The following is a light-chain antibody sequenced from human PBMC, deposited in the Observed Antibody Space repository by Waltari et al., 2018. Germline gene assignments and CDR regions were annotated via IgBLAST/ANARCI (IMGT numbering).Light chain of an antibody. V-gene: IGKV3-20*01. Sequence: EIVLTQSPGTQSLSPGDTATLSYRASQSVTGNFLAWYQQNPGQTPRLLIFGASNRATGIPDRFRGSGSGPDFTLTISRLEPEDFALYFCQQYSSSPAITFAQGTRLEIK. J-gene: IGKJ5*01. CDR2: GAS. CDR1: QSVTGNF. CDR3: QQYSSSPAIT.